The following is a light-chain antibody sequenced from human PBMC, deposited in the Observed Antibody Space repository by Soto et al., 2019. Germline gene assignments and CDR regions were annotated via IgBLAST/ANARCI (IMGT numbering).Light chain of an antibody. Sequence: EIVLTQSPATLSLSPGERATLSSRASQSVSSYLAWYQQKPGQAPRLLIYDASTRAPGIPARFGGSGSGTEFALTISNLQSEDFAVYYCQQYITWPITFGQGTRLEIK. V-gene: IGKV3-15*01. CDR2: DAS. J-gene: IGKJ5*01. CDR3: QQYITWPIT. CDR1: QSVSSY.